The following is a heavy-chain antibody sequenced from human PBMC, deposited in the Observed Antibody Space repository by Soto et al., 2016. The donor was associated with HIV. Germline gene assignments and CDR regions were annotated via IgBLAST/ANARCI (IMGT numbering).Heavy chain of an antibody. CDR2: IIPIFGTA. J-gene: IGHJ3*02. V-gene: IGHV1-69*01. Sequence: QVQLVQSGAEVKRPGASVKVSCKASGDTFSSYAISWVRQAPGQGLEWMGGIIPIFGTANYAQKFQGRVTITADESTSTAYMDLSSLRSEDTAVYYCATFLIVGATPDAFDIWGQGTMVTVSS. CDR3: ATFLIVGATPDAFDI. D-gene: IGHD1-26*01. CDR1: GDTFSSYA.